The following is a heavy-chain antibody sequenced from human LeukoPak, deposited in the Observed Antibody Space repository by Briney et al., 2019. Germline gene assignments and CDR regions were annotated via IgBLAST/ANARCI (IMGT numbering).Heavy chain of an antibody. V-gene: IGHV3-23*01. CDR3: AKGDNYVVHDADWFDP. Sequence: GGSLRLSCAASGFTFSSYAMSWVRQAPGKGLEWVSAIRGSGGSTNYGDSVKGRFTIFRDNSKNTLYLQMKSLRPEDTAVYYCAKGDNYVVHDADWFDPWGQGTLVTVSS. CDR1: GFTFSSYA. J-gene: IGHJ5*02. CDR2: IRGSGGST. D-gene: IGHD2-8*01.